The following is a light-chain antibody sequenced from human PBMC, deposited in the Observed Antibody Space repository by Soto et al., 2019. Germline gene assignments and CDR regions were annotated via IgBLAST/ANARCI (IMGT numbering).Light chain of an antibody. CDR1: QSVSSN. CDR3: QQSSNWPYA. J-gene: IGKJ2*01. CDR2: GAS. V-gene: IGKV3-15*01. Sequence: ERVMKQSPATVSVSPGERATLSCRASQSVSSNLVWYQQKPGQAPRLLIYGASTRATGIPARFSGSGSGTEFTLTISSLQSEDFAVYYCQQSSNWPYAFGQGTKLEIK.